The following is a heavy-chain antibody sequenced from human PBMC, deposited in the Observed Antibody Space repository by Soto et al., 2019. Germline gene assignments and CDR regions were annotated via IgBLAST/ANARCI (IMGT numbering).Heavy chain of an antibody. J-gene: IGHJ6*02. CDR1: GFTFRTYT. Sequence: GGSLRLSCISSGFTFRTYTMNWIRQAPGKGLEWVSGIRGFSPYTFYAESVKGRFTISRDNAKNSLYLQMNSLRAEDTAVYYCARDRGYDAHDYYYNAMDVWGQGTTVTVSS. CDR2: IRGFSPYT. V-gene: IGHV3-21*01. D-gene: IGHD2-15*01. CDR3: ARDRGYDAHDYYYNAMDV.